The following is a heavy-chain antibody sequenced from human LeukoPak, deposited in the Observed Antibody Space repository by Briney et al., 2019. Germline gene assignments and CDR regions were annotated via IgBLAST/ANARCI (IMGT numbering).Heavy chain of an antibody. Sequence: GGSLRLSCAASGFTFSSYAMSWVRQAPGKGLEWVSAISGSGGSTYYADSVKGRFTISRDNSRNTLYVQMNSLRAEDTAVYYCARGPSITMVRGGQWYYYMDVWGKGTTVTISS. CDR1: GFTFSSYA. CDR2: ISGSGGST. V-gene: IGHV3-23*01. J-gene: IGHJ6*03. CDR3: ARGPSITMVRGGQWYYYMDV. D-gene: IGHD3-10*01.